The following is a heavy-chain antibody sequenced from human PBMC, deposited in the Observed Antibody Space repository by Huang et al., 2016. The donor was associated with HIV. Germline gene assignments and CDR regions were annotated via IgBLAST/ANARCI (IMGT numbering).Heavy chain of an antibody. CDR3: AGLSTTWYFDY. Sequence: EVQLVQSGAELKTPGESLKISCKGSGYSFTSYWIGWVRQMPGKGREWRGIIYPGDSETRYSPAFQGEVTISGDKASSTADLQWSSLKASDTAMYYFAGLSTTWYFDYWGQGTLVTVSS. CDR2: IYPGDSET. J-gene: IGHJ4*02. D-gene: IGHD1-1*01. CDR1: GYSFTSYW. V-gene: IGHV5-51*01.